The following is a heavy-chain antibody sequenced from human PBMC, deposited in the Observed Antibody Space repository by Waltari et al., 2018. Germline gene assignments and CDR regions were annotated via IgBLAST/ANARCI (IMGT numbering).Heavy chain of an antibody. Sequence: QLQLRESGPGLVRPSETRSLTCPVSGGSISSSSYYWAWIPQAPGKGREWIGSIYYSGSTYYNPSLKSRVTISVDTSKNQFSLKLSSVTAADTAVYYCARHGSILLWFGELLEGPFDYWGQGTLVTVSS. CDR2: IYYSGST. V-gene: IGHV4-39*01. CDR3: ARHGSILLWFGELLEGPFDY. J-gene: IGHJ4*02. CDR1: GGSISSSSYY. D-gene: IGHD3-10*01.